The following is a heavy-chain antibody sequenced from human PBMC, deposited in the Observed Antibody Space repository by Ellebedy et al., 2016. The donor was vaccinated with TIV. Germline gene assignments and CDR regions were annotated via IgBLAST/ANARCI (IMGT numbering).Heavy chain of an antibody. Sequence: SETLSLTCTVSGGSISYYYWSWIRQPPGKGLEWIGNIYYSVNTNYNPSLKSRVTISEDTSKNQFSLKLSSVTAAADTAVYYCARVSTVTTLDAFNLWGQGTMVAVSS. CDR2: IYYSVNT. CDR3: ARVSTVTTLDAFNL. V-gene: IGHV4-59*12. J-gene: IGHJ3*01. CDR1: GGSISYYY. D-gene: IGHD4-17*01.